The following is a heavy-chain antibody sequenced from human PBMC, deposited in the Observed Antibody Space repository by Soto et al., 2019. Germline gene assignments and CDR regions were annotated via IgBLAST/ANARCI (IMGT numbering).Heavy chain of an antibody. Sequence: VASVKVSCKASGYTFTGYYMHWVRQAPGQGLEWMGWINPNSGGTNYAQKFQGRVTMTRDTSISTAYMELSRLRSDDTAVYYCARAGGDTAMAYYYYYGMDVWGQGTTVTVSS. CDR1: GYTFTGYY. D-gene: IGHD5-18*01. CDR2: INPNSGGT. J-gene: IGHJ6*02. V-gene: IGHV1-2*02. CDR3: ARAGGDTAMAYYYYYGMDV.